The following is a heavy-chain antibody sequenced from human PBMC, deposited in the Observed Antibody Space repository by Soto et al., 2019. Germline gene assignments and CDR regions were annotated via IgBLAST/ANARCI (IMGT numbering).Heavy chain of an antibody. CDR3: ARDMAGYYGSEYPLGPWDV. J-gene: IGHJ6*02. D-gene: IGHD3-10*01. CDR1: GFTVSSNY. V-gene: IGHV3-53*01. CDR2: IYGGGTT. Sequence: HPXGSLKLSCAASGFTVSSNYMSWVRQAPGKGLEWVSVIYGGGTTYYADSVRGRFTISRDNSKNTLYLQMNSLRAEDTAMYYCARDMAGYYGSEYPLGPWDVWGQGTTVTVSS.